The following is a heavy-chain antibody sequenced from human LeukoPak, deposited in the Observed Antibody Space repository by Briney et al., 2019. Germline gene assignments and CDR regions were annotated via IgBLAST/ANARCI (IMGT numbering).Heavy chain of an antibody. V-gene: IGHV3-21*01. J-gene: IGHJ6*03. CDR1: GFTFSSYS. D-gene: IGHD3-3*01. Sequence: PGGSLRLSCAPSGFTFSSYSMNWVRQAPGKGLKWVSSISSSSSYIYYADSVKGRFTISRDNAKNSLYLQMNSLRAEDTAVYYCARVGYDFWSGYYTGGYYYYYMDVWGKGTTVTVSS. CDR2: ISSSSSYI. CDR3: ARVGYDFWSGYYTGGYYYYYMDV.